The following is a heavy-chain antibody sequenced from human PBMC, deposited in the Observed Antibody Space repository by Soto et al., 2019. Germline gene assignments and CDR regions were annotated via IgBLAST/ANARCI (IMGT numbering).Heavy chain of an antibody. CDR3: ARGGGFSPYYYNLDV. CDR2: INPRGGGT. J-gene: IGHJ6*02. D-gene: IGHD2-15*01. Sequence: QVQLVQSGGEVKKPGASVKVSCKASGYTLNTYYMHWVRQAPGQGPEWMGIINPRGGGTTYAQNFQDSVTMTSDTSSSTVYMELSSLRSEDTAVYYCARGGGFSPYYYNLDVWGQGTTVTVSS. V-gene: IGHV1-46*02. CDR1: GYTLNTYY.